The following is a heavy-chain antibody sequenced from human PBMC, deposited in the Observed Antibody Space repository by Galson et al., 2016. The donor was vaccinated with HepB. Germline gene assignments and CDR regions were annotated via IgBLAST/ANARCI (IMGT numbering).Heavy chain of an antibody. D-gene: IGHD3-16*01. CDR2: ITRSGDAK. J-gene: IGHJ4*02. CDR3: GKHGGLAY. Sequence: SLRLSCAASGFSFSNSGMSWVRQAPGRGLEWVSGITRSGDAKHYADFVKGRFTISRDNSKNTLYLYMNNLTAGDTAIYYCGKHGGLAYWGQGALVTVSS. V-gene: IGHV3-23*01. CDR1: GFSFSNSG.